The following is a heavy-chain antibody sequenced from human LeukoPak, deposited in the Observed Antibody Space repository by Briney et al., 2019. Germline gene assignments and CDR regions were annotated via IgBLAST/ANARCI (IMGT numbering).Heavy chain of an antibody. CDR1: GGSISSSNW. Sequence: ASETLSLTCAVSGGSISSSNWWSWVRQPPGKGLEWIGEIYHSGSTNYNPSLKSRVTISVDKSKNQFSLKLSSVTAADTAVYYCARQVLHGDYPIRGWSDPWGQGTLVTVSS. D-gene: IGHD4-17*01. CDR3: ARQVLHGDYPIRGWSDP. V-gene: IGHV4-4*02. CDR2: IYHSGST. J-gene: IGHJ5*02.